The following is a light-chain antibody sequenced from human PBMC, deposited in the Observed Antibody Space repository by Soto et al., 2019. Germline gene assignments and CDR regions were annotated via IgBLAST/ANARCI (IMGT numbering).Light chain of an antibody. CDR2: AVS. CDR1: SSDIGGYNY. V-gene: IGLV2-14*01. Sequence: QSALTQPASVSGSPGQSITISCPGTSSDIGGYNYVAWYQQHPGKAPKVMIYAVSNRPSGVSIRFSGSKSGNTASLTISGLQAEDEADYYCSSYTSSNTLMFGGGTKVTVL. J-gene: IGLJ3*02. CDR3: SSYTSSNTLM.